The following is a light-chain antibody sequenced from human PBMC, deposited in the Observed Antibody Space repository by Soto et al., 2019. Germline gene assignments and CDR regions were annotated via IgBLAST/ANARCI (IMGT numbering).Light chain of an antibody. CDR1: QSISGF. J-gene: IGKJ5*01. CDR3: QQRYSSSIS. CDR2: AAY. Sequence: DIQMLQSPSSVTTNVVDLVTITCLASQSISGFLTWYQQLPGKAPKLQIFAAYGLQSGVPSRFSGSGSGKDLTLTIRSLQPEEWATYEGQQRYSSSISVGQGTRLEIK. V-gene: IGKV1-39*01.